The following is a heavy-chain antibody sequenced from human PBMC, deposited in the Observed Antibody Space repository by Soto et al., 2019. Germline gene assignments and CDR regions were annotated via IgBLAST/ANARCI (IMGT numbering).Heavy chain of an antibody. D-gene: IGHD6-19*01. Sequence: KVSCKASGYTFTGYYMHWVRQAPGQGLEWMGWINPNSGGTNYAQKFQGWVTMTRDTSISTAYMELSRLRSDDTAVYYCAKGLIAVAGTVYFDYWGQGTLVTVSS. V-gene: IGHV1-2*04. CDR2: INPNSGGT. CDR1: GYTFTGYY. CDR3: AKGLIAVAGTVYFDY. J-gene: IGHJ4*02.